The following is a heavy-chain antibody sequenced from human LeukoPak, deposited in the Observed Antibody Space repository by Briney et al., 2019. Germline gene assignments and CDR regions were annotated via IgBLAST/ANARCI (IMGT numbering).Heavy chain of an antibody. J-gene: IGHJ4*02. CDR3: ARLPQWGGTYHFDY. V-gene: IGHV5-51*01. CDR1: GYSFTNHW. D-gene: IGHD1-26*01. Sequence: GESLKISCKGSGYSFTNHWIGWVRQMPGKGLEWMGIIYPGDYDTRYSPSFQGQVTISADKSISTAYLQWSSLKASDTAMYYCARLPQWGGTYHFDYWGQGTLLTVSS. CDR2: IYPGDYDT.